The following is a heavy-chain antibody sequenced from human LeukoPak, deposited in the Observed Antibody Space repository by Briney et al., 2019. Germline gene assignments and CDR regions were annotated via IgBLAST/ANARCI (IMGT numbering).Heavy chain of an antibody. CDR1: GFTFSSYA. V-gene: IGHV3-21*01. CDR3: ANTKDAAAGTIDY. D-gene: IGHD6-13*01. CDR2: ISSSSSYI. Sequence: GGSLRLSCAASGFTFSSYAMHWVRQAPGKGLEWVSSISSSSSYIYYADSVKGRFTISRDNAKNSLYLQMNSLRAEDTAVYYCANTKDAAAGTIDYWGQGTLVTVSS. J-gene: IGHJ4*02.